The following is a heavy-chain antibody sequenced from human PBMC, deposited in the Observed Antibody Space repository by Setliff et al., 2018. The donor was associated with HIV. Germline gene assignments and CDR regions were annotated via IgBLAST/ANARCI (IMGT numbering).Heavy chain of an antibody. CDR2: IWYDGSSE. CDR3: AKESPRAGYSVFDY. Sequence: GGSLRLSCAASGFSFSNYGMHWVRQAPGKGLEWVAVIWYDGSSEYYIDSVKGRFTISRDNSKNTLYLQMNSLRVEDTAVYYCAKESPRAGYSVFDYWGQGTLVTVSS. CDR1: GFSFSNYG. D-gene: IGHD5-18*01. J-gene: IGHJ4*02. V-gene: IGHV3-33*06.